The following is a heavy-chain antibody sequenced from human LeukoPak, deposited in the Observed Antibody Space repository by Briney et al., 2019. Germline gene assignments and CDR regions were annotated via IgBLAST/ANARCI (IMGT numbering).Heavy chain of an antibody. D-gene: IGHD3-22*01. J-gene: IGHJ4*02. Sequence: GASLGLSCAASGFTFSSYAMSWVRQAPGKGLEWVSAISGSGGSTYYADSVKGRFTISRDNSKNTLYLQMNSLRAEDTAVYYCARGTYYYDSSGYYPDYWGQGALVTVSS. CDR3: ARGTYYYDSSGYYPDY. V-gene: IGHV3-23*01. CDR1: GFTFSSYA. CDR2: ISGSGGST.